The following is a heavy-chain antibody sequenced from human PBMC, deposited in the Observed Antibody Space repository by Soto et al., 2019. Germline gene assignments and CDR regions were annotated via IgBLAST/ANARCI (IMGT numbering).Heavy chain of an antibody. J-gene: IGHJ6*02. CDR3: ARARSGFLSNYYYYYDMDV. D-gene: IGHD3-3*01. CDR1: GYTFTGYY. CDR2: INPNSGGT. Sequence: GASVKVSCKASGYTFTGYYMHWVRQAPGQGLEWMGWINPNSGGTNYAQKFQGWVTMTRDTSISTAYMELSRLRSDDTAVYYCARARSGFLSNYYYYYDMDVWGQGTTVTVS. V-gene: IGHV1-2*04.